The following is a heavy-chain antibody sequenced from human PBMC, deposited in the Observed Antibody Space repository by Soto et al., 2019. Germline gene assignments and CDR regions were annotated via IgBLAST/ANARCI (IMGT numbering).Heavy chain of an antibody. D-gene: IGHD6-6*01. Sequence: GGSLGLSCAASGFNFSSYPVTWVFQAPGKGLEWVSYISSSGSTIYYADSVKCRLTISRDNAKNSLYLQMSSVRAEDTDVYYCARAGQLDDYYYYYGMDVWGQGTTVTGS. CDR3: ARAGQLDDYYYYYGMDV. V-gene: IGHV3-48*03. CDR1: GFNFSSYP. J-gene: IGHJ6*02. CDR2: ISSSGSTI.